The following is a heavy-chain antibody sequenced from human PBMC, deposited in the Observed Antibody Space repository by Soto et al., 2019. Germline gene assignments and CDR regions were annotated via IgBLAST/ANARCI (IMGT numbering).Heavy chain of an antibody. CDR1: GFTFSSYW. V-gene: IGHV3-74*01. Sequence: EVQLVESGGGLVQPGESLRLSCAASGFTFSSYWMHWVRQAPGKGLVWVSRINSDGSSTSYAGSVKGRFTITRDNAKKRLYLQMNSLRAEDTAVYYCVRTSLVVAAATREDYWGQGTLVTVSS. J-gene: IGHJ4*01. CDR2: INSDGSST. D-gene: IGHD2-15*01. CDR3: VRTSLVVAAATREDY.